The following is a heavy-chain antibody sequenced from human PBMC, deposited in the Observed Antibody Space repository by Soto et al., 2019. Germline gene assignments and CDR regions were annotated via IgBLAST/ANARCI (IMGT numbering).Heavy chain of an antibody. D-gene: IGHD3-22*01. Sequence: ASVKVSCKASGYTLTSYYMHWVRQANGQGLEWMGIINPSGGSTSYAQKFQGRVTMTRDTSTSTVYMELSSLRSEDTAVYYCARDLFGSGYYPPYYYYGMDVWGQGTTVTVSS. V-gene: IGHV1-46*03. CDR3: ARDLFGSGYYPPYYYYGMDV. CDR2: INPSGGST. CDR1: GYTLTSYY. J-gene: IGHJ6*02.